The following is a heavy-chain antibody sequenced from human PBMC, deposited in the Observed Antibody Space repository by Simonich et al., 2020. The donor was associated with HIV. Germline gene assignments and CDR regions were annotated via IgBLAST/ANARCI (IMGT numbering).Heavy chain of an antibody. CDR3: ARGGGNPNY. J-gene: IGHJ4*02. D-gene: IGHD1-1*01. CDR2: INHKGKT. CDR1: GGSFSDYY. Sequence: QVQLQQWGAGLLKPSETLSLTCTVYGGSFSDYYWSWIRQPPGKGRGWIGGINHKGKTNYNPSLKSRVSISIDTSKNQFSLKLSSVTAADTAVYYCARGGGNPNYWGQGTLVTVSS. V-gene: IGHV4-34*01.